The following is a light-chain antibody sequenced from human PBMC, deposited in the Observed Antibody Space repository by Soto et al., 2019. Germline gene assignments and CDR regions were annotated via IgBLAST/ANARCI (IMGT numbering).Light chain of an antibody. V-gene: IGKV3-20*01. J-gene: IGKJ5*01. CDR1: QSVSSN. Sequence: EIVMTQSPATLYVSPGERATLSCRASQSVSSNLAWYQQKPGQAPRLLIYGASSRATGIPDRFSGSGSGTDFTLTISRLEPEDFAVYYCQQYGSPITFGQGTRLEIK. CDR3: QQYGSPIT. CDR2: GAS.